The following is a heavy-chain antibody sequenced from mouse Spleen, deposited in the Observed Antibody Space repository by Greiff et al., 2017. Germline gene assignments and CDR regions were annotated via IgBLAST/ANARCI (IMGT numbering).Heavy chain of an antibody. CDR2: IDPEDGET. J-gene: IGHJ2*01. CDR3: ARGGEYYFDY. V-gene: IGHV14-2*01. CDR1: GFNIKDYY. Sequence: EVKLMESGAELVKPGASVKLSCTASGFNIKDYYMHWVKQRTEQGLEWIGRIDPEDGETKYAPKFQGKATITADTSSNTAYLQLSSLTSEDTAVYYCARGGEYYFDYWGQGTTLTVSS.